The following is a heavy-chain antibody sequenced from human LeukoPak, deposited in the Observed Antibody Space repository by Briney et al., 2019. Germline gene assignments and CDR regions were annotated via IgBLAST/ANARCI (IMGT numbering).Heavy chain of an antibody. CDR3: ARTAAGNSPFPYYYYMDV. Sequence: GASVKVSCKASGYTFTSYYMHWVRQAPGQGLELMGIINPSGGSTSYAQKFQGRVTMTRDTSTSTVYMELSSLRSEDTAVYYCARTAAGNSPFPYYYYMDVWGKGTTVTVSS. D-gene: IGHD6-13*01. J-gene: IGHJ6*03. CDR2: INPSGGST. V-gene: IGHV1-46*01. CDR1: GYTFTSYY.